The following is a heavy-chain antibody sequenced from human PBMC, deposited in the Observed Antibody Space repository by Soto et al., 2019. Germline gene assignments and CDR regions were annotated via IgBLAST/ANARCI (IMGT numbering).Heavy chain of an antibody. Sequence: GGSLRLSCAASGFTVSSNYMSWVRQAPGKGLEWVSVIYSGGSTYYADSVKGRFTISRDNSKNTLYLQMNSLRAEDTAVYYCARLKDYYDSSGYYTEYFDYWGQGTLVTVSS. D-gene: IGHD3-22*01. CDR2: IYSGGST. CDR1: GFTVSSNY. J-gene: IGHJ4*02. V-gene: IGHV3-53*01. CDR3: ARLKDYYDSSGYYTEYFDY.